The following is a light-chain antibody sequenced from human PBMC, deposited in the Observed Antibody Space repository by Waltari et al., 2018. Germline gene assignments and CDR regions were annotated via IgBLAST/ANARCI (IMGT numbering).Light chain of an antibody. J-gene: IGLJ3*02. CDR3: SSSAGTNNKHVV. V-gene: IGLV2-8*01. Sequence: QSALTQPPSAPGSPGKSVTSPCTGTSTDGVDYEYAPWYQQHPGKAPKLMIYEVTRRPSGVPDRFSGSKSGNTASLTVSGLLADDEADYYCSSSAGTNNKHVVFGGGTKLTVL. CDR1: STDGVDYEY. CDR2: EVT.